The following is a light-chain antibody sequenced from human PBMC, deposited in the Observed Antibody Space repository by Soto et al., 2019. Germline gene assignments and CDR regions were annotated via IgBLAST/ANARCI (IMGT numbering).Light chain of an antibody. J-gene: IGLJ2*01. V-gene: IGLV2-11*01. CDR3: ETGDNDNLV. CDR1: SSDFGGYKY. Sequence: QSVLTQPRSVSGSPGQSVSISCAGTSSDFGGYKYVSWYQQHPGKAPKLMIFDVSERPSGVPHRFSGSKSGNTASLTISGLRAEDEDYYFCETGDNDNLVFGGGTKVTVL. CDR2: DVS.